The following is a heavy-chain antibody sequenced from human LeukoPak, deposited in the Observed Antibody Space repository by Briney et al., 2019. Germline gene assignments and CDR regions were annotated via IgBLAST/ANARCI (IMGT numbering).Heavy chain of an antibody. V-gene: IGHV3-21*04. CDR3: ARRAGAYSHPYDY. D-gene: IGHD4/OR15-4a*01. CDR2: ISSSSSYI. J-gene: IGHJ4*02. Sequence: GGSLRLSCAASEFTFSSYTMNWVRQAPGKGLEWVSSISSSSSYIYYADSVKGRFTISRDNAKNSLYLQMNSLRADDTAVYYCARRAGAYSHPYDYWGQGTLVTVSS. CDR1: EFTFSSYT.